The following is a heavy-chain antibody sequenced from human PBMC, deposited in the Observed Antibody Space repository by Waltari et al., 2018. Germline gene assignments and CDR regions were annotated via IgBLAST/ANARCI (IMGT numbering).Heavy chain of an antibody. CDR2: IYPGESGT. D-gene: IGHD3-10*01. Sequence: EVQLVQSGAEVKKPGESLKISCKGSGYSFTSYWIGWVRQMPGKGLEWMGIIYPGESGTRYSASCQGQVTISADKSISTAYLQWRSLKASDTAMYYCARPYGSGSSTWGYFDYWGQGTLVTVSS. CDR3: ARPYGSGSSTWGYFDY. V-gene: IGHV5-51*01. CDR1: GYSFTSYW. J-gene: IGHJ4*02.